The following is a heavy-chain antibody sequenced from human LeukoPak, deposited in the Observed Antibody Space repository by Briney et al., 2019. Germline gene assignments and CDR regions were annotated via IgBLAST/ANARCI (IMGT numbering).Heavy chain of an antibody. CDR3: AKVGSGWPGYYFDY. D-gene: IGHD6-19*01. CDR2: ISSNGGTT. Sequence: GGSRRLSCAASGFTFSSYAMHWVRLSPGKGLEYVSGISSNGGTTSYADSVQGRFTISRDNSKNTLYLQMGSLRGEDMAVYYCAKVGSGWPGYYFDYWAREPWSPSPQ. V-gene: IGHV3-64*02. CDR1: GFTFSSYA. J-gene: IGHJ4*02.